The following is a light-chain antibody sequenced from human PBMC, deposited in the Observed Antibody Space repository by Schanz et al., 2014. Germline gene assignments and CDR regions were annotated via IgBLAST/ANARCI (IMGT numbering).Light chain of an antibody. CDR1: SSDVGGYNY. V-gene: IGLV2-8*01. CDR2: EVS. CDR3: SSYVSSSAVL. Sequence: QSALTQPASVSGSPGQSITISCTGTSSDVGGYNYVSWYQQHPGKAPKLMIYEVSKRPSGVPDRFSGSKSGNTASLTVSGLQAEDEADYYCSSYVSSSAVLFGGGTKLTVL. J-gene: IGLJ2*01.